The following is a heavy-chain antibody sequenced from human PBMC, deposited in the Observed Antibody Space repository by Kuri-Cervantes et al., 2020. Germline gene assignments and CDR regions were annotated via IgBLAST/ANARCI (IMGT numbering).Heavy chain of an antibody. CDR3: AKGREYSSSWYVMDY. D-gene: IGHD6-13*01. V-gene: IGHV3-11*01. CDR1: GFSFSDDY. J-gene: IGHJ4*02. CDR2: ISNSARTI. Sequence: GESLKISCAASGFSFSDDYMSWIRQAPRKGLEWISYISNSARTIYYTDSVKGRFTISRDNAKNSVYLQMNSLRAEDTAVYYCAKGREYSSSWYVMDYWGQGTLVTVSS.